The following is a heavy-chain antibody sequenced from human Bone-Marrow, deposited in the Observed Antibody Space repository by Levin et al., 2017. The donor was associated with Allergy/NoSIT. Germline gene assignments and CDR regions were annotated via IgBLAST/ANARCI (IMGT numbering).Heavy chain of an antibody. D-gene: IGHD5/OR15-5a*01. CDR3: AGVVGTIIVYDF. V-gene: IGHV3-7*03. CDR1: GFTFGTSW. J-gene: IGHJ4*02. Sequence: ASVKVSCAASGFTFGTSWMSWVRQARGKGLEWVASMKGDESETYYMDSVKGRFAISRDNAKNSLYLQMNSLRAEDTAMYYCAGVVGTIIVYDFWGQGTLVTVSS. CDR2: MKGDESET.